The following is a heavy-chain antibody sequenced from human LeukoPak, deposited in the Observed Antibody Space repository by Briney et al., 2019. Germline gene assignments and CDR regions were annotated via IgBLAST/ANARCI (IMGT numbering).Heavy chain of an antibody. CDR3: ARDVGTALVTGDY. V-gene: IGHV4-4*02. Sequence: SGTLSLTCAVSGGSISSSNWWSWVRQPPGKGLEWIGEIYHSGSTNYNPSLKSRVTISVDTSKNQFSLKLSSVTAADTAVYYCARDVGTALVTGDYWGQGTLVTVSS. CDR1: GGSISSSNW. D-gene: IGHD5-18*01. J-gene: IGHJ4*02. CDR2: IYHSGST.